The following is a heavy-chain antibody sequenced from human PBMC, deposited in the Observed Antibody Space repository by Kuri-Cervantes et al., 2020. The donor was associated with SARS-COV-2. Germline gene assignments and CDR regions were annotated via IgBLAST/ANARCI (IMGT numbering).Heavy chain of an antibody. Sequence: GGSLRLSCAASGFTFSSYWMSWIRQAPGKGLEWVANIKQDGSEKYYVDSVKGRFTISRDNAKNSLYLQMNSLRAEDTAVYYCARDPRNLAIFGVVIKGYYYYGMDVWGRGTTVTVSS. CDR3: ARDPRNLAIFGVVIKGYYYYGMDV. D-gene: IGHD3-3*01. V-gene: IGHV3-7*05. J-gene: IGHJ6*02. CDR1: GFTFSSYW. CDR2: IKQDGSEK.